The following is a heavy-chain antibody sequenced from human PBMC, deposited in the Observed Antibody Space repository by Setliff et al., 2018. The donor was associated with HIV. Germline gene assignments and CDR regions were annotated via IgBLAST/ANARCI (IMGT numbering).Heavy chain of an antibody. Sequence: VSVKVSCKASGYTFTNYYIHWVRQAPGQGLEWMGLINPSGGRTSYAQKFQGRLTMTRDTSRSTVYMELSSLRSEDTAVYYCARCYYDSSGPTDAFDIWGQGTVVTVS. CDR2: INPSGGRT. D-gene: IGHD3-22*01. V-gene: IGHV1-46*01. CDR1: GYTFTNYY. CDR3: ARCYYDSSGPTDAFDI. J-gene: IGHJ3*02.